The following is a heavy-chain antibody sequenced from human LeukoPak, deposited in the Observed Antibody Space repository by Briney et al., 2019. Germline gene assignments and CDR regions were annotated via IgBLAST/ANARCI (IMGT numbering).Heavy chain of an antibody. CDR1: GFTFDDYA. D-gene: IGHD6-13*01. Sequence: GGSLRLSCAASGFTFDDYAMHWVRQAQGKGLEWVSGISWNSGSIGYADSVKGRFTISRDNAKSSLYLQMNSLRAEDTALYYCAKAVTAAGSFFDYWGQGTLVTVSS. CDR3: AKAVTAAGSFFDY. CDR2: ISWNSGSI. V-gene: IGHV3-9*01. J-gene: IGHJ4*02.